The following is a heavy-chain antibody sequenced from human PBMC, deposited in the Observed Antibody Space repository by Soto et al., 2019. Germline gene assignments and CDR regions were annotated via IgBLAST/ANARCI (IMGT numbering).Heavy chain of an antibody. CDR1: GYTFTSYA. CDR3: ARTGYSSGWFHPRPTYYYYYGMDV. D-gene: IGHD6-19*01. CDR2: INAGNGNT. V-gene: IGHV1-3*01. J-gene: IGHJ6*02. Sequence: ASVKVSCKASGYTFTSYAMHWVRQAPGQRLEWMGWINAGNGNTKYSQKFQGRVTITRDTSASTAYMELSSLRSEDTAVYYCARTGYSSGWFHPRPTYYYYYGMDVWGQGTTVTVSS.